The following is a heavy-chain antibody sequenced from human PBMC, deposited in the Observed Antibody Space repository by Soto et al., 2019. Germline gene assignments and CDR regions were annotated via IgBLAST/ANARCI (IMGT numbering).Heavy chain of an antibody. V-gene: IGHV4-4*07. CDR2: IYTSGST. J-gene: IGHJ6*02. CDR3: ARAILPRHSSSWPKGDYYYGMDV. D-gene: IGHD6-13*01. CDR1: GGSISSYY. Sequence: SETLSLTCTVSGGSISSYYWSWIRQPAGKGLEWIGRIYTSGSTNYNPSLKSRVTMSVDTSKNQFSLKLSSVTAADTAVYYCARAILPRHSSSWPKGDYYYGMDVWGQGTTVTVSS.